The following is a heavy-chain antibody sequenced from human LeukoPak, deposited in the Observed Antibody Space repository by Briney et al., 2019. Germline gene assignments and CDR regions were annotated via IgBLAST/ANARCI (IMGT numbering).Heavy chain of an antibody. J-gene: IGHJ5*02. D-gene: IGHD6-19*01. V-gene: IGHV4-59*05. Sequence: SETLSLTCTVSGGSISSYYWSWIRQPAGKGLEWLGSIYYSGSTYYNPSLKSRVTISVDTSKNQFSLKLSSVTAADTAVYYCARHVDFHPWLVGEDNWFDPWGQGTLVTVSS. CDR3: ARHVDFHPWLVGEDNWFDP. CDR1: GGSISSYY. CDR2: IYYSGST.